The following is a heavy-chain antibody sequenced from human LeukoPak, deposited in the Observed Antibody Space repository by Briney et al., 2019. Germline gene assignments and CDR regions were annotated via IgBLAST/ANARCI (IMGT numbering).Heavy chain of an antibody. V-gene: IGHV4-34*01. J-gene: IGHJ5*02. Sequence: RSSETLSLTCTVYGGSFSGYYWSWIRQPPGKGLEWIGEINHSGSTNYNPSLKSRVTISADTSKNQLSLKLSSVTAADTAVYYCARGSVVAARDHQNWFDPWGQGTLVTVSS. CDR1: GGSFSGYY. D-gene: IGHD2-15*01. CDR3: ARGSVVAARDHQNWFDP. CDR2: INHSGST.